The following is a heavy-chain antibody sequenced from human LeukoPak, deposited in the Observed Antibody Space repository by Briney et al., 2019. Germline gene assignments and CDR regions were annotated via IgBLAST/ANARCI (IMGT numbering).Heavy chain of an antibody. CDR2: ISYDGSNK. D-gene: IGHD3-10*01. CDR3: ARDLGSYCGSGDFSY. Sequence: GGSLRLSCAASGFTFSSYAMHWVRQAPGKGLEWVAVISYDGSNKYYADSVKGRFTISRDNSKNTLYLQMNSLRAEDTAVYYCARDLGSYCGSGDFSYWGQGTLVTVSS. V-gene: IGHV3-30-3*01. J-gene: IGHJ4*02. CDR1: GFTFSSYA.